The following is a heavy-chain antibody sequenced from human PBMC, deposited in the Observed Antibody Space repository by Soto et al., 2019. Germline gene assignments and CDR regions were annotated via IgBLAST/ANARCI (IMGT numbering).Heavy chain of an antibody. D-gene: IGHD3-3*01. J-gene: IGHJ5*02. CDR1: GGSISSGGYY. CDR2: IYYSGST. Sequence: SETLSLTCTVSGGSISSGGYYWSWIRQHPGKGLEWIGYIYYSGSTNYNPSLKSRVTISVDTSKNQFSLKLSSVTAADTAVYYCARTLTIFGVVIEVRWFDPWGQGTLVTVSS. CDR3: ARTLTIFGVVIEVRWFDP. V-gene: IGHV4-61*08.